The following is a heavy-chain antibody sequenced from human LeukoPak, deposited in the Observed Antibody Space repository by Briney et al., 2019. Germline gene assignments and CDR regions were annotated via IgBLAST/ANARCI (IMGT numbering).Heavy chain of an antibody. D-gene: IGHD5-12*01. J-gene: IGHJ4*02. Sequence: PSETLSLTCTVSGGSISSDYWSWIRQPAGKGLEWIGRIYNTGTTNYNSSLKSRVTMSVDTSTNQFSLRLSSVTAADTAVYYCARDSGNDRKLDYWGQGTLVTVPS. CDR2: IYNTGTT. CDR1: GGSISSDY. V-gene: IGHV4-4*07. CDR3: ARDSGNDRKLDY.